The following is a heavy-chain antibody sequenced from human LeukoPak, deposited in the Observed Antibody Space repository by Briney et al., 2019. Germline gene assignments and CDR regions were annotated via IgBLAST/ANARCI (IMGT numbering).Heavy chain of an antibody. CDR3: ARDLMGIAYRGAFYY. Sequence: GGSLRLSCAASGFTFSSYGMSWVRQAPGKGLEWVSAISGSGGSTYYADSVKGRFTISRDNSKNTLYLQMNSLRAEDTAVYYCARDLMGIAYRGAFYYWGQGTLVTVSS. D-gene: IGHD6-13*01. CDR1: GFTFSSYG. CDR2: ISGSGGST. J-gene: IGHJ4*02. V-gene: IGHV3-23*01.